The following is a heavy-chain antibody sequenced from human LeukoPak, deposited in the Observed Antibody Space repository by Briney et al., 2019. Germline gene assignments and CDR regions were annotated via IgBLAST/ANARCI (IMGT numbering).Heavy chain of an antibody. J-gene: IGHJ4*02. V-gene: IGHV3-74*01. CDR3: ARGRWLQPVDY. Sequence: GGSLRLSSAASGFTVNSYWMHWGRQAPGKGLVWVSRINSDGSSTSYADSVKGRFTISRDNGKNTLYLQMNSLRAEDTAVYYCARGRWLQPVDYWGQGTLVTVSS. D-gene: IGHD5-24*01. CDR2: INSDGSST. CDR1: GFTVNSYW.